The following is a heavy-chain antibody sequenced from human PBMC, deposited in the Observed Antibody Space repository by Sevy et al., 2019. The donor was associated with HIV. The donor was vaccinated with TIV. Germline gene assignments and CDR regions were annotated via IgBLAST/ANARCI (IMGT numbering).Heavy chain of an antibody. CDR2: INSGGST. Sequence: GGSLRLSCAASGFTVSSSYMTWVRQPPGKGLEWVSVINSGGSTYYADSVKGRFTISTDNSKNTLYLQMNNLRADDTAVYYCAGGRGVFGAVAINWFDPWGQGALVTVSS. D-gene: IGHD3-3*01. CDR1: GFTVSSSY. J-gene: IGHJ5*02. V-gene: IGHV3-53*03. CDR3: AGGRGVFGAVAINWFDP.